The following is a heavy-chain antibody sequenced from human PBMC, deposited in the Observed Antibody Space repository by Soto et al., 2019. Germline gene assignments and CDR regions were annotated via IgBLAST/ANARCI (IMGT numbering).Heavy chain of an antibody. CDR1: GYSFTTYW. J-gene: IGHJ4*02. CDR3: ARNGDDYLEEFDY. V-gene: IGHV5-51*01. D-gene: IGHD4-17*01. CDR2: IYPGDSDT. Sequence: GESLKISCNGSGYSFTTYWIGWVRQMPGKGLEWMGIIYPGDSDTRYSPSFQGQVTISADKSISTAYLQWSSLKASDTAMYYCARNGDDYLEEFDYWGQGTLVTVSS.